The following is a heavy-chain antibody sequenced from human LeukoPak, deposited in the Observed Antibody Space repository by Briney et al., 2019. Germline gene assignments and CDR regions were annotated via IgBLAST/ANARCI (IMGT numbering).Heavy chain of an antibody. D-gene: IGHD2-21*02. V-gene: IGHV3-23*01. Sequence: GGSLRLSCVASGFTFTTYPMSWVRQAPGKGLEWVSGISVSGGSTYYADSVKGRFTISRDNSKNTVYLQMNSLRAEETAIYYCAKDVSSCGGGCPDSWGQGTLVTVSS. CDR1: GFTFTTYP. J-gene: IGHJ4*02. CDR3: AKDVSSCGGGCPDS. CDR2: ISVSGGST.